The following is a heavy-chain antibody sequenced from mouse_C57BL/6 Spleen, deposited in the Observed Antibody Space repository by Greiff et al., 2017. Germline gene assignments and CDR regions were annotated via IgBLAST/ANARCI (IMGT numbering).Heavy chain of an antibody. CDR2: ILPGSGST. D-gene: IGHD1-1*01. J-gene: IGHJ4*01. CDR1: GYTFTGYW. V-gene: IGHV1-9*01. CDR3: ARRVCTTPYYYAMDY. Sequence: QVQLKQSGAELMKPGASVKLSCKATGYTFTGYWIEWVKQRPGHGLEWIGEILPGSGSTNYTEKFKGKATFTADTSSNTAYMQLSSLTTEDSAIYYCARRVCTTPYYYAMDYWGQGTSVTVSS.